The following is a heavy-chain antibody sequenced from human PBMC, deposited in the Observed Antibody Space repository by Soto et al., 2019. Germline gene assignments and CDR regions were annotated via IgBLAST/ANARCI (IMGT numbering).Heavy chain of an antibody. Sequence: GGSLRLSCAASGFTFSSYGMHWVRQAPGKGLEWVAVISYDGSNKYYADSVKGRFTISRDNSKNTLYLQMNSLRAEDTAVYYCAKDVVKVRPGYSNYGRGIYYYYGMDVWGQGTTVTVS. CDR2: ISYDGSNK. CDR1: GFTFSSYG. CDR3: AKDVVKVRPGYSNYGRGIYYYYGMDV. D-gene: IGHD4-4*01. V-gene: IGHV3-30*18. J-gene: IGHJ6*02.